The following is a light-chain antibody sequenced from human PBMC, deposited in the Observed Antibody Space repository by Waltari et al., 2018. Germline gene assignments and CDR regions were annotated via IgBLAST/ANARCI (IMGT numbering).Light chain of an antibody. CDR1: ESVSRN. V-gene: IGKV3-15*01. CDR2: DAS. Sequence: EKVLTQSPGTLSVSPGERVTLSCRANESVSRNLALYQQKPGQAPRRLIFDASTRATGIPARFSGGGSGTEFTLSISSLQSEDFAVYYCHQYNSWPPWTFGQGTKVEMK. CDR3: HQYNSWPPWT. J-gene: IGKJ1*01.